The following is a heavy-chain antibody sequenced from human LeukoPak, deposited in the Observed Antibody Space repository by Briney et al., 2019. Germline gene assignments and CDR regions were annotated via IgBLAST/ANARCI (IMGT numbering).Heavy chain of an antibody. J-gene: IGHJ5*02. CDR1: GFTLSSYA. CDR2: ISYDGSNK. CDR3: ARDRGNWFDP. V-gene: IGHV3-30*04. Sequence: GGSLRLSCAAPGFTLSSYAMHWVRQAPGKGLEWVAVISYDGSNKYYADSVKGRFTISRDNSKNTLYLQMNSLRAEDTAVYYCARDRGNWFDPWGQGTLVTVSS.